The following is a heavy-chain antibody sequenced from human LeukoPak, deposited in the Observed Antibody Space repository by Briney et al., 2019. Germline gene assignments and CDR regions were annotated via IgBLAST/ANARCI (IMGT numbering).Heavy chain of an antibody. V-gene: IGHV3-23*01. CDR1: GFSFSYYV. J-gene: IGHJ4*02. D-gene: IGHD2-15*01. CDR2: ITDDSNSA. Sequence: GGSLRPSCAASGFSFSYYVMAWVRQAPGKGLEWVSAITDDSNSAYHADSVKGRFTISRDNSNSVLYFRMNSLRADDTAVYYCAKGSGSSRPYYFDYWGLGTLVSVSS. CDR3: AKGSGSSRPYYFDY.